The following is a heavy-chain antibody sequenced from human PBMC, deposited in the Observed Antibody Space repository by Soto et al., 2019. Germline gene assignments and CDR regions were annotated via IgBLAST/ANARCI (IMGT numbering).Heavy chain of an antibody. D-gene: IGHD6-13*01. CDR2: IWYDGSNK. Sequence: GGSLRLSCAASGFTFSSYGMHWVRQAPGKGLEWVAVIWYDGSNKYYADSVKGRFTISRDNSKNTLYLQMNSLRAEDTAVYYCARERTTLIAAAVYFDYWGQGTLVTVSS. J-gene: IGHJ4*02. V-gene: IGHV3-33*01. CDR3: ARERTTLIAAAVYFDY. CDR1: GFTFSSYG.